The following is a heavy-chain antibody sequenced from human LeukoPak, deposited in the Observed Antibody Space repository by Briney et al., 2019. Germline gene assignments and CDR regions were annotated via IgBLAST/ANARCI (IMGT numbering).Heavy chain of an antibody. CDR1: GFTFSSYG. Sequence: PGGSLRLSCAASGFTFSSYGMHWVRQAPGKGLEWVAVISYDGSNKYYADSVKGRFTISRDNSKNTLYVHMNSLRVEDTAVYYCARVRRSYSSSFDAIDIWGQGTMVTVSS. CDR3: ARVRRSYSSSFDAIDI. CDR2: ISYDGSNK. J-gene: IGHJ3*02. D-gene: IGHD6-13*01. V-gene: IGHV3-30*03.